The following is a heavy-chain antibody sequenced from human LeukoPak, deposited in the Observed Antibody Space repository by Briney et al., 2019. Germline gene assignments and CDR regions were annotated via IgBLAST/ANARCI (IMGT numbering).Heavy chain of an antibody. V-gene: IGHV1-18*01. CDR2: ISAYNGNT. J-gene: IGHJ4*02. CDR3: ARDPSRYAAAHAFEY. D-gene: IGHD6-13*01. Sequence: GASVKVSCKASGYTFTSYAMHWVRQAPGQGLEWMGWISAYNGNTNYAQKFQGRVTMTTDTSTSTAYMDLRSLRSDDTAVYYCARDPSRYAAAHAFEYWGQGTLVTVSS. CDR1: GYTFTSYA.